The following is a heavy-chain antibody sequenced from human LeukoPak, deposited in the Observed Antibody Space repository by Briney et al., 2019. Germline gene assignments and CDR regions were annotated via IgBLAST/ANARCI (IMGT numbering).Heavy chain of an antibody. CDR3: AREWGLESSGYYYAY. Sequence: SVKVSCKASGGTFRRFTISWVRQAPGQGFEWMGGITPIFGTANFAQKFQGRVSITADETTSTAFMELSSLRSEDTAVYYCAREWGLESSGYYYAYWGQGTLVTVSS. CDR1: GGTFRRFT. D-gene: IGHD3-22*01. CDR2: ITPIFGTA. J-gene: IGHJ4*02. V-gene: IGHV1-69*01.